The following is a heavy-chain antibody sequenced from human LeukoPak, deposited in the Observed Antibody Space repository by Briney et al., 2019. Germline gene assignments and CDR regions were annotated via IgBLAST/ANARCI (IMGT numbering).Heavy chain of an antibody. CDR2: IYHSGST. V-gene: IGHV4-38-2*02. D-gene: IGHD3-22*01. Sequence: SETLSLTCTVSGYSISSGYYWGWIRQPPGKGLEWIGSIYHSGSTYYNPSLKSRVTISVDTSKNQFSLKLSSVTAADTAVYYCARLTLWYYDSSGPIDCWGQGTLVTVSS. CDR1: GYSISSGYY. CDR3: ARLTLWYYDSSGPIDC. J-gene: IGHJ4*02.